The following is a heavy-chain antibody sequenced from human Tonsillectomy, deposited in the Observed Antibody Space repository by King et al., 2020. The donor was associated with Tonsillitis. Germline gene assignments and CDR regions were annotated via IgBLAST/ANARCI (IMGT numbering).Heavy chain of an antibody. CDR3: ARGVGYGSGSYYNGWFDP. Sequence: VQLQESGPGLVKPSQTLFLTCTVSGGSISSGGYYWSWIRQHPGKGLEWIGYIYYSGSTYYNPSLKSRVTISVDTSKNQFSLKLSAVTAADTAVYYCARGVGYGSGSYYNGWFDPWGQGTLVTVSS. J-gene: IGHJ5*02. CDR1: GGSISSGGYY. D-gene: IGHD3-10*01. CDR2: IYYSGST. V-gene: IGHV4-31*03.